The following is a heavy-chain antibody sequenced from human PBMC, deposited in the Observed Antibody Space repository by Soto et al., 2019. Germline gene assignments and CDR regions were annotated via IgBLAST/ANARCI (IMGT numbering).Heavy chain of an antibody. CDR1: GFMFDSYG. J-gene: IGHJ4*02. D-gene: IGHD6-19*01. CDR3: AREPCRKAVAGFDY. CDR2: ILYDGSEK. V-gene: IGHV3-33*01. Sequence: QVQLVESGGGVVQPGRSLRLSCVASGFMFDSYGMHWVRQAPGKGLEWVAIILYDGSEKYHADSVKGRFTISRDNSKNTLYLQMNSLRAEDTALYYCAREPCRKAVAGFDYWRQGTLVTVSS.